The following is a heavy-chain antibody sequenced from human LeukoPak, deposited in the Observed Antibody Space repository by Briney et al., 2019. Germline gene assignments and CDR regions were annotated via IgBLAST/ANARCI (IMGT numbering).Heavy chain of an antibody. D-gene: IGHD6-13*01. CDR2: IYTSGST. CDR3: AREKSSWSNYYYYYMDV. Sequence: SETLSLTCTVSGGSISSGSYYWSWIRQPAGKGLEWIGRIYTSGSTNYNPSLKSRVTISVDTSKNQFSLKLSSVTAADTAVYYCAREKSSWSNYYYYYMDVWGKGTTVTVSS. J-gene: IGHJ6*03. CDR1: GGSISSGSYY. V-gene: IGHV4-61*02.